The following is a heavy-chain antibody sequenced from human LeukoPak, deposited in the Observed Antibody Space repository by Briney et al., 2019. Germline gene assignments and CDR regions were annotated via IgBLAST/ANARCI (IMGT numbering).Heavy chain of an antibody. Sequence: GESLQISCKGSGCSFTSYWIGWGRQLPGKGLGWMGIIYPGGSDTRYSPSFQGQVTISADKSISTAYLQWSSLKASDTAMYYCARPEPSYCSGGSCLNYWGQRTLVTVSS. CDR2: IYPGGSDT. V-gene: IGHV5-51*01. CDR1: GCSFTSYW. D-gene: IGHD2-15*01. CDR3: ARPEPSYCSGGSCLNY. J-gene: IGHJ4*02.